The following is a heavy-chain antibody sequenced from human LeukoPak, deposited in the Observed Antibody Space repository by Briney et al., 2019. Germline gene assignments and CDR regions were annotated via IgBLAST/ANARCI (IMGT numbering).Heavy chain of an antibody. CDR2: IESGGST. Sequence: GGSLRLSCAASGFTVSSKYMNWVRQAPGKGLEWVSVIESGGSTYYADSVKGRFTISRDNSKNTLYLQMNSLRAEDTAVYYCAKGDIVVVPAATDYWGQGTLVTVSS. CDR3: AKGDIVVVPAATDY. CDR1: GFTVSSKY. V-gene: IGHV3-53*01. J-gene: IGHJ4*02. D-gene: IGHD2-2*01.